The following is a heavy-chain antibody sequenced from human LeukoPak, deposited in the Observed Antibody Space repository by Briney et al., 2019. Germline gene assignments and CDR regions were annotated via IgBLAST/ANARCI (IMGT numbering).Heavy chain of an antibody. V-gene: IGHV3-21*01. Sequence: GGSLRLSCAASGFTFSSYSMNWVRQAPGQGLEWVSSISSSSSYIYYADSVKGRFTISRDNAKNSLYLQMNSLRAEDTAVYYCAREVSATARRDYWGQGTLVTVSS. CDR1: GFTFSSYS. J-gene: IGHJ4*02. CDR3: AREVSATARRDY. CDR2: ISSSSSYI. D-gene: IGHD6-6*01.